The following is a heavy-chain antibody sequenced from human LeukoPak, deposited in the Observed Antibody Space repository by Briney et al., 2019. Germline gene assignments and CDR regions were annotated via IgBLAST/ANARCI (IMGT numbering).Heavy chain of an antibody. D-gene: IGHD6-6*01. V-gene: IGHV1-2*02. CDR3: ARVLIGSSSFDP. CDR2: ISPNSGDT. J-gene: IGHJ5*02. Sequence: ASVKVSCKASVDTFTGFYIHWVRQAPGQGLEWMGWISPNSGDTNYAQKFQDRVTLTRDTSISTAYMELSALTSDDMAIYYCARVLIGSSSFDPWGQGTLVTVSS. CDR1: VDTFTGFY.